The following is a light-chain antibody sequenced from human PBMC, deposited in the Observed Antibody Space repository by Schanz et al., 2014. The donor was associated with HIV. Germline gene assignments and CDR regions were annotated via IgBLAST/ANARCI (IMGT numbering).Light chain of an antibody. CDR1: QSILYSSNNKNY. Sequence: DIVMTQSPDSLAVSLGERATINCKSSQSILYSSNNKNYLAWYQQTPGQPPKLLFYWASTRESGVPDRFSGSGSGXDFTLTISSLQAEDVAVYYCQQYYDTPYTFGQGTKLEIK. J-gene: IGKJ2*01. CDR3: QQYYDTPYT. CDR2: WAS. V-gene: IGKV4-1*01.